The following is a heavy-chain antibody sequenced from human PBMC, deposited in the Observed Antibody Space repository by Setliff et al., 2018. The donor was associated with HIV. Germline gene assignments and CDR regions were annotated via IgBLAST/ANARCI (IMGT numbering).Heavy chain of an antibody. J-gene: IGHJ3*02. D-gene: IGHD3-22*01. CDR3: AMAYYYDSSGYRNDAFDI. CDR1: GYTFTGYY. V-gene: IGHV1-2*02. Sequence: ASVKVSCKASGYTFTGYYMYWVRQAPGQGLEWMGWINPNSGGTNNAQKFQGRVTMTRDTSISTAYMELSRLRSDDTAVYYCAMAYYYDSSGYRNDAFDIWGQGTMVTVS. CDR2: INPNSGGT.